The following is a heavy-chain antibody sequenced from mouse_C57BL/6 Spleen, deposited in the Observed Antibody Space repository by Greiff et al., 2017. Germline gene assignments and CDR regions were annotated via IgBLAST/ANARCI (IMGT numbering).Heavy chain of an antibody. J-gene: IGHJ4*01. Sequence: EVKLVESGGGLVKPGGSLKLSCAASGFTFSDYGMHWVRQAPEKGLEWVAYISSGSSTIYYADTVKGRFTISRDNAKNTLFLQMTSLRSEDTAMYYCARGGYYDYDEGYAMDYWGQGTSVTVSS. D-gene: IGHD2-4*01. CDR1: GFTFSDYG. CDR3: ARGGYYDYDEGYAMDY. V-gene: IGHV5-17*01. CDR2: ISSGSSTI.